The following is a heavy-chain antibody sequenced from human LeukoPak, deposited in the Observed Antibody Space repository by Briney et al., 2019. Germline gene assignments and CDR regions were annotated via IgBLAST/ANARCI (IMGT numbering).Heavy chain of an antibody. V-gene: IGHV4-30-2*01. CDR1: GGSISSGAYS. Sequence: PSGTLSLTCAVSGGSISSGAYSWSWIRQPPGKGLEWIGYIYHSGTTYYNPSLKSRVTISVDRSTNQFSLKLNSVTAADTAVYYCARDRGRIIVGAVSWFDPWGQGTLVTVSS. CDR3: ARDRGRIIVGAVSWFDP. D-gene: IGHD1-26*01. J-gene: IGHJ5*02. CDR2: IYHSGTT.